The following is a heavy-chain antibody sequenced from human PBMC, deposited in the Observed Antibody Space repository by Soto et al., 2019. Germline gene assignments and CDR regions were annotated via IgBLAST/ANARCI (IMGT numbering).Heavy chain of an antibody. V-gene: IGHV3-21*01. Sequence: PGGSLRLSCAASGFTFSSYSMNWVRQAPGKGLEWVSSISSSSSYIYYADSVKGRFTISRDNAKNSLYLQMNSLRAEDTAVYYCARVIKDLGRPTYYYDSSGYFPYEHDYYYYYGMDVWGQGTTVTVSS. CDR1: GFTFSSYS. D-gene: IGHD3-22*01. CDR3: ARVIKDLGRPTYYYDSSGYFPYEHDYYYYYGMDV. CDR2: ISSSSSYI. J-gene: IGHJ6*02.